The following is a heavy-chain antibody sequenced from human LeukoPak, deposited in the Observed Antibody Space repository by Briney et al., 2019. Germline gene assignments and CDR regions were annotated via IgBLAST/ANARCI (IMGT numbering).Heavy chain of an antibody. D-gene: IGHD3-3*01. J-gene: IGHJ4*02. V-gene: IGHV3-15*01. CDR3: TRDYWSVSIDY. CDR2: IKSKNDGGTT. Sequence: PGGSLRLSCAVTGFTFSNARMSWVRQAPGKGLEWVGRIKSKNDGGTTDYAAPVKGRFTLSRDDSKNTLYLQMNSLKTEDTGIYYCTRDYWSVSIDYRGQGTLVTVSS. CDR1: GFTFSNAR.